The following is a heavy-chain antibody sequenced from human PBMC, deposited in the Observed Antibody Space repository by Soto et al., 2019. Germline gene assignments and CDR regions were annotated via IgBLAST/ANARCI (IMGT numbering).Heavy chain of an antibody. CDR2: INHSGST. V-gene: IGHV4-34*01. Sequence: QVQLQQWGAGLLKPSETLSLTCAVYGGSFSDYYWRWIRQPPGKGLEWIGEINHSGSTNQNPSLESRVSISVDKSKSQSSLKLSSVTAADTAVYYCARGKWLDNDWGQGTLVTVSS. D-gene: IGHD6-19*01. CDR3: ARGKWLDND. CDR1: GGSFSDYY. J-gene: IGHJ4*02.